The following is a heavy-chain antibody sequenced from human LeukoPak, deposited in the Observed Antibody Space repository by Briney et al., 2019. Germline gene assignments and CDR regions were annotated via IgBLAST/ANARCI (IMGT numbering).Heavy chain of an antibody. CDR3: AKDWHYHDSSGYYYDGY. J-gene: IGHJ4*02. D-gene: IGHD3-22*01. CDR2: ISYDGSNK. V-gene: IGHV3-30*18. Sequence: GRSLRLSCGASGFTLSSYGMHWVRQAPGKGLEWVAVISYDGSNKYYADSVKGRFTISRDNSKNTLYLQMNSLRAEDTAVYYCAKDWHYHDSSGYYYDGYWGQGTLVTVSS. CDR1: GFTLSSYG.